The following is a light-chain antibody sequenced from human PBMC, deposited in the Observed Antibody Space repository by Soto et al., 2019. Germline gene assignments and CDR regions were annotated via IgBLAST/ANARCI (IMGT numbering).Light chain of an antibody. Sequence: DIQMTQSPSTLSASVGDRVTITCRASQSISTWLAWYQQKPGKAPKLLINDASSLESGVPSRFSGSGSGTEFTLTISSLQPDDFATYYCQQYNSDSMFGQGTKVDIK. CDR3: QQYNSDSM. J-gene: IGKJ1*01. CDR2: DAS. V-gene: IGKV1-5*01. CDR1: QSISTW.